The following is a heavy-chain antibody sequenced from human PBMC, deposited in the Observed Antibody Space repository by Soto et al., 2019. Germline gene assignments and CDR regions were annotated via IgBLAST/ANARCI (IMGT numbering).Heavy chain of an antibody. V-gene: IGHV1-69*02. D-gene: IGHD6-19*01. CDR2: IIPILGIA. Sequence: SVKVSCKASGGTFSSYTISWVLQAPGQGLEWMGRIIPILGIANYAQKFQGRVTITADKSTSTAYMELSSLRSEDTAVYYCARGDRIAVAGDDAFDIWGQGTMVTVSS. CDR1: GGTFSSYT. CDR3: ARGDRIAVAGDDAFDI. J-gene: IGHJ3*02.